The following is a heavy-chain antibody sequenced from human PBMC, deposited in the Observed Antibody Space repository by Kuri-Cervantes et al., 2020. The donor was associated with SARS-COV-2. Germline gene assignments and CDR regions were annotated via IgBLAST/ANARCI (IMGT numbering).Heavy chain of an antibody. Sequence: GESLKISCAASGFTFSSYGMHWVRQAPGKGLEWVAVISYDGSNKYYADSVKGRFAISRDNSKNTLYLQMNSLRAEDTAVYYCARGLRYFDWLLGWVFDYWGQGTLVTVSS. J-gene: IGHJ4*02. CDR1: GFTFSSYG. V-gene: IGHV3-30*03. CDR2: ISYDGSNK. D-gene: IGHD3-9*01. CDR3: ARGLRYFDWLLGWVFDY.